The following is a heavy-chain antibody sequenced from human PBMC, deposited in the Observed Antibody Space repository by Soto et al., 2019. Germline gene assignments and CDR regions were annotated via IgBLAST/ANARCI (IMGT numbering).Heavy chain of an antibody. D-gene: IGHD3-22*01. CDR2: IGSAGDT. CDR1: GFTFSSYD. Sequence: GSLRLSCAASGFTFSSYDMHWVRQATGNGLEWVSAIGSAGDTYYPGSVKGRFTISRENAKNSLYLQMNSLRAEDTAVYYCARAKPTDYYDSSGYYRTRDYYYGMDVWGQGTTVTVSS. CDR3: ARAKPTDYYDSSGYYRTRDYYYGMDV. J-gene: IGHJ6*02. V-gene: IGHV3-13*01.